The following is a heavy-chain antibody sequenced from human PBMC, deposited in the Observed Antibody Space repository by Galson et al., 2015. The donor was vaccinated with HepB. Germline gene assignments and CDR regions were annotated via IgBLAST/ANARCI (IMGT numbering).Heavy chain of an antibody. D-gene: IGHD1-14*01. CDR1: GFTFSSYS. CDR2: ISSSSSCI. J-gene: IGHJ6*02. V-gene: IGHV3-21*01. Sequence: SLRLSCAASGFTFSSYSMNWVRQAPGKGLEWVSSISSSSSCIYYADSVKGRFTISRDNAKNSLYLQMNSLRAEDTAVYYCARLPKEPSLPGYYGMDVWGQGTTVTVSS. CDR3: ARLPKEPSLPGYYGMDV.